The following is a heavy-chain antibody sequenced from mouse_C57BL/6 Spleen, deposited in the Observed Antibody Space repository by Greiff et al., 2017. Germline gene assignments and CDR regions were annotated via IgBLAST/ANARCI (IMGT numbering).Heavy chain of an antibody. Sequence: VQLQQSGPGLVQPSQSLSITCTVSGFSLTSYGVHWVRQSPGKGLEWLGVIWSGGSTDYNAAFISRLSISKDNSKSQVFFKMNILQADDTAIYSCARITTVGYYFDYWGQGTTLPVSS. CDR2: IWSGGST. CDR3: ARITTVGYYFDY. J-gene: IGHJ2*01. CDR1: GFSLTSYG. V-gene: IGHV2-2*01. D-gene: IGHD1-1*01.